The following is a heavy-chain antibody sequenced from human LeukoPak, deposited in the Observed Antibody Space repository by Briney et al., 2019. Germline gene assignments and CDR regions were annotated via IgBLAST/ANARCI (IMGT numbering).Heavy chain of an antibody. Sequence: PSETLSLTCTVSGGSISSSSYYWGWIRQPPGKGLEWIGSIYYSGSTNYNPSLKSRVTISVDTSKNQFSLKLSSVTAADTAVYYCARRTYITMVRGPFFDYWGQGTLVTVSS. J-gene: IGHJ4*02. CDR3: ARRTYITMVRGPFFDY. CDR2: IYYSGST. V-gene: IGHV4-39*07. CDR1: GGSISSSSYY. D-gene: IGHD3-10*01.